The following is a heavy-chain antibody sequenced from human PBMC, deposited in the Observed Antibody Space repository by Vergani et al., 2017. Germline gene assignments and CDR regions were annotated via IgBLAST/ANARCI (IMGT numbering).Heavy chain of an antibody. Sequence: QVQLVQSGAEVKKPGASVKVSCWASGYTFIEYDIDWVRQAAGQGLEWMGWMNPKSGNSGFAQKFQGRVTMTRDTSISTAYMELNSLTSGDTAVYYCARAPGRRCSGGSCYSSFRWFDPWGQGTLVTVFS. D-gene: IGHD2-15*01. J-gene: IGHJ5*02. CDR3: ARAPGRRCSGGSCYSSFRWFDP. CDR2: MNPKSGNS. V-gene: IGHV1-8*01. CDR1: GYTFIEYD.